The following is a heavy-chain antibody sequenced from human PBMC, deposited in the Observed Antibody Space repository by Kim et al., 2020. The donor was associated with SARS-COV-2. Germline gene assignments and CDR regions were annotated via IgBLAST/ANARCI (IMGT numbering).Heavy chain of an antibody. V-gene: IGHV3-30*18. CDR2: ISYDGSNK. D-gene: IGHD3-10*01. CDR1: GFTFSSYG. J-gene: IGHJ6*02. Sequence: GGSLRLSCAASGFTFSSYGMHWVRQAPGKGLEWVAVISYDGSNKYYADSVKGRFTISRDNSKNTLYLQMNSLRAEDTAVYYCEKESGSGSYYAWTYYYYGMDVWGQGNTVTVSS. CDR3: EKESGSGSYYAWTYYYYGMDV.